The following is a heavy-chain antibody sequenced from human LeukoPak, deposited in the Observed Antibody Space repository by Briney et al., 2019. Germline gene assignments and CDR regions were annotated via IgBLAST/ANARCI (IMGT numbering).Heavy chain of an antibody. CDR2: ISYDGSSK. CDR1: GFTFSSYG. CDR3: AKDVRIAVTWFDY. D-gene: IGHD6-19*01. Sequence: GGSLRLSCAASGFTFSSYGMHWVRQAPGKGLEWVAVISYDGSSKYYADSVKGRFTVSRDNSKNTLYLQMNSLRAEDTAAYYCAKDVRIAVTWFDYWGQGTLVTVSS. V-gene: IGHV3-30*18. J-gene: IGHJ4*02.